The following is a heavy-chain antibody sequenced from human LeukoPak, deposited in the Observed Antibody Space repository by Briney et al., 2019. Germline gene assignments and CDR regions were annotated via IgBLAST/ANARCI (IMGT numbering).Heavy chain of an antibody. CDR2: IYPGDSDT. V-gene: IGHV5-51*01. CDR1: GXSFNTYW. Sequence: GESLKISCKGSGXSFNTYWIGWARQMPGKGLEWMGIIYPGDSDTRYSPSFQGQVTISADKSLSTAYLQWGSLKASDTAMYYCAREGRSSSPMDYWGQGTLVTVSS. J-gene: IGHJ4*02. CDR3: AREGRSSSPMDY. D-gene: IGHD6-6*01.